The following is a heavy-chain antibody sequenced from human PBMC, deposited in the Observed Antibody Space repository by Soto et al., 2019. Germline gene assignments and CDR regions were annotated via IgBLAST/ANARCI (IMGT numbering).Heavy chain of an antibody. CDR1: GYTFTSYA. J-gene: IGHJ6*02. Sequence: SVKVSCKASGYTFTSYAMHWVRQAPVQRLEWMGWINAGNGNTKYSQKFQGRVTITRDTSASTAYMELSSLRSEDTAVYYCARDYSNYLVGTYGMGVWGQGTTVTVSS. V-gene: IGHV1-3*01. CDR3: ARDYSNYLVGTYGMGV. CDR2: INAGNGNT. D-gene: IGHD4-4*01.